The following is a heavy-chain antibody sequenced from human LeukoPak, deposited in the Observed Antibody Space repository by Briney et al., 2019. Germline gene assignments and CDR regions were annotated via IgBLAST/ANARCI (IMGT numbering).Heavy chain of an antibody. Sequence: LGGSLRLSCAAAGFTFSKTWMSWVRQAPGKGLAWVASINEDGSEKQYVDSVKGRFTISRDNAKNSLYLQMNSLRAEDTAVYYCARVVAFIWNPGSLDYWGQGTLVTVSS. D-gene: IGHD1-1*01. V-gene: IGHV3-7*01. CDR1: GFTFSKTW. CDR2: INEDGSEK. J-gene: IGHJ4*02. CDR3: ARVVAFIWNPGSLDY.